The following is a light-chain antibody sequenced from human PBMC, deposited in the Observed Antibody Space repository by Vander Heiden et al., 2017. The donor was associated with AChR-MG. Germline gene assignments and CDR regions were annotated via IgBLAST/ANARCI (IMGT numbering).Light chain of an antibody. J-gene: IGKJ3*01. V-gene: IGKV3-20*01. Sequence: EIVLTQSPGTLSLSPGESATLSCRASQSVSSSYLAWYQQKPGQAPRLLIYAASTRATGIPDRFSGSGSGTDFTLTISSLEPEDFAVYYCQQYADPSKFTFGPGTKVDIK. CDR3: QQYADPSKFT. CDR2: AAS. CDR1: QSVSSSY.